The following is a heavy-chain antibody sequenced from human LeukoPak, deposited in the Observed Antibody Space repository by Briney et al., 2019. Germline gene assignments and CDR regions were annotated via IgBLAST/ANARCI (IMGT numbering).Heavy chain of an antibody. Sequence: SETLSLTCAVSGGSLSGYYWTWIRQPPGKGLEWIGEINHSGSTNYNPSLKSRVTISVDTSKNQFSLKLSSVTAADTAVYYCARGVRGQQLVYYYYYMDVWGKGTTVTVSS. V-gene: IGHV4-34*01. CDR1: GGSLSGYY. D-gene: IGHD6-13*01. J-gene: IGHJ6*03. CDR2: INHSGST. CDR3: ARGVRGQQLVYYYYYMDV.